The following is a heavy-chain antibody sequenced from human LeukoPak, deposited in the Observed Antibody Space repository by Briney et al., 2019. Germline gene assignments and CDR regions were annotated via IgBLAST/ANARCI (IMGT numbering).Heavy chain of an antibody. CDR3: AKDGIVLMVYVNLDY. Sequence: QTGGSLRLSCAASGFTFSSYAMTCVRQAPGKGLEWVSAISGSGGSTYYADSVKGRFTISRDNSKNTLYLQMNSLRAEDTAVYYCAKDGIVLMVYVNLDYWGQGTLVTVSS. J-gene: IGHJ4*02. V-gene: IGHV3-23*01. D-gene: IGHD2-8*01. CDR2: ISGSGGST. CDR1: GFTFSSYA.